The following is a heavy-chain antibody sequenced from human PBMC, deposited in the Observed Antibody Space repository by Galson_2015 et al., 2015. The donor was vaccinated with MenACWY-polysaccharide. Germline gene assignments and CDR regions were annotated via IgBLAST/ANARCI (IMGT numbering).Heavy chain of an antibody. CDR1: GYTFTSYG. CDR2: ISVYKGNT. Sequence: SVKVSCKASGYTFTSYGINWVRQAPGQGLEWMGWISVYKGNTKYAQNLQGRVTMTTNTSTSTAYMELRILRSDDTTAYYCARDFLSTVSPGSGYWGSGTLVPVSS. J-gene: IGHJ1*01. D-gene: IGHD4-17*01. CDR3: ARDFLSTVSPGSGY. V-gene: IGHV1-18*01.